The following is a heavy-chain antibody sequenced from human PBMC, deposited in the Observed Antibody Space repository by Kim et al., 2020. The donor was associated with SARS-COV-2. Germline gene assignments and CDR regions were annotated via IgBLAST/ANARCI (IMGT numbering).Heavy chain of an antibody. CDR1: GCSISIGYY. Sequence: SETLSLTCTVSGCSISIGYYWGWRLQPPGGGVEGMGRISHTGSTYYNQSILGRISISVDTSKKQFSLHVTSVTAADTAVYSCAQMEISGWFNFDVWGQGTMVTVSS. V-gene: IGHV4-38-2*02. J-gene: IGHJ3*01. CDR2: ISHTGST. CDR3: AQMEISGWFNFDV. D-gene: IGHD6-13*01.